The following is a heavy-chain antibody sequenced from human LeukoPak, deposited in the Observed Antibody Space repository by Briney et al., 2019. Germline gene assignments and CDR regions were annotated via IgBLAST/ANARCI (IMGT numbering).Heavy chain of an antibody. CDR3: ARGDYYDSSGYFNWFDP. Sequence: ASVKVSCKASGYTFTGYYMHWVRQAPGQGLEWMGWINPNSGGTNYAQKFQGRVTMTRDTSISTAYMELSRLRSDDTAVYYCARGDYYDSSGYFNWFDPWGQGTLVIVSS. J-gene: IGHJ5*02. CDR2: INPNSGGT. D-gene: IGHD3-22*01. V-gene: IGHV1-2*02. CDR1: GYTFTGYY.